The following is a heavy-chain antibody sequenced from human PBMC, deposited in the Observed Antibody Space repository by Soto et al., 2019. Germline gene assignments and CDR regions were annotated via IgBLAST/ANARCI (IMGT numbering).Heavy chain of an antibody. Sequence: QVQLVESVGGVVQPGRSLRLSCAASGFTFSRYAMHWVRQAPGKGLEWVAVISYDGSNKYYADSGKGRFTIGRDNSKSALYLQMNSLRAEDTAVYYCARDLQWLASLDYWGQGTLVTVSS. CDR3: ARDLQWLASLDY. CDR2: ISYDGSNK. J-gene: IGHJ4*02. CDR1: GFTFSRYA. D-gene: IGHD6-19*01. V-gene: IGHV3-30-3*01.